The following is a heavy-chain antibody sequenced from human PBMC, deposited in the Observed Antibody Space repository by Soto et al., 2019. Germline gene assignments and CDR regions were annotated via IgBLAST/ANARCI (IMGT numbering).Heavy chain of an antibody. D-gene: IGHD6-13*01. CDR1: GFTFSSYS. CDR2: ISYDGSNK. J-gene: IGHJ4*02. V-gene: IGHV3-30*03. Sequence: GGSLRLSCAASGFTFSSYSMNWVRQAPGKGLEWVAVISYDGSNKYYADSVKGRFTISRDNSKNTLYLQMSSLRSEDTAVYYCARGIAPYYFDYWGQGTLVTVSS. CDR3: ARGIAPYYFDY.